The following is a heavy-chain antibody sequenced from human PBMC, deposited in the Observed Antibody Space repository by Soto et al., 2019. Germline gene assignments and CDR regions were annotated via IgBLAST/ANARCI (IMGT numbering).Heavy chain of an antibody. V-gene: IGHV3-23*01. D-gene: IGHD4-17*01. Sequence: EVQLLEYAGGLVQRGESLRLSCVASGFTFNKYAMTWVRQAPGKGLEWVSSISGSSSTTYYADSVKGRFTISRDNSKNTVYLHMNTLSTEDTAVYYCAPTRYDCGDDAVGYWGQGTLVTVSS. J-gene: IGHJ4*01. CDR2: ISGSSSTT. CDR1: GFTFNKYA. CDR3: APTRYDCGDDAVGY.